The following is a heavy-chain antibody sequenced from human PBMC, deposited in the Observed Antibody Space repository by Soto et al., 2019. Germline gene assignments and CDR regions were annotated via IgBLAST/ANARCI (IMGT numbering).Heavy chain of an antibody. Sequence: PGESLKISCKGSGYSFTSYWISWVRQMPGKGPEWMGRIDPSDSYTNYSPSFQGHVTISADKSISTAYLQWSSLKASDTAIYYCAKLPPRAQILARYYFDYWGQGTPVTVSS. CDR2: IDPSDSYT. CDR1: GYSFTSYW. J-gene: IGHJ4*02. D-gene: IGHD5-12*01. CDR3: AKLPPRAQILARYYFDY. V-gene: IGHV5-10-1*01.